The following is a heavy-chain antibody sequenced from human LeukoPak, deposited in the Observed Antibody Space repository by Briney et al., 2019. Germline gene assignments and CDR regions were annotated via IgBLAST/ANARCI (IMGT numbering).Heavy chain of an antibody. D-gene: IGHD3-16*01. J-gene: IGHJ6*02. CDR1: GFTFSNYA. V-gene: IGHV3-23*01. CDR3: AKGLWGAYYYGTDV. CDR2: ISGSGATT. Sequence: GGSLRLSCAASGFTFSNYAMSWVRQAPGKGLEWVSVISGSGATTYYADSVKGRFTISRDNSKNTLYLQVDSLRAEDTAVYYCAKGLWGAYYYGTDVWGQGTTVTVSS.